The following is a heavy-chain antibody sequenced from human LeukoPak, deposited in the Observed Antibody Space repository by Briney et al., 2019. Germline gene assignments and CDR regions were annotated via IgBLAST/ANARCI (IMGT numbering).Heavy chain of an antibody. J-gene: IGHJ4*02. CDR3: ARNLGYGGNPYFDY. CDR2: IIPIFGTA. CDR1: GGTFSSYA. D-gene: IGHD4-23*01. Sequence: AVKVSCKASGGTFSSYAISWVRQAPGQGLEWMGRIIPIFGTANYAQKFQGRVTITADKSTSTAYMQLSSLRSEDTAVYYCARNLGYGGNPYFDYWGQGTLVTVSS. V-gene: IGHV1-69*06.